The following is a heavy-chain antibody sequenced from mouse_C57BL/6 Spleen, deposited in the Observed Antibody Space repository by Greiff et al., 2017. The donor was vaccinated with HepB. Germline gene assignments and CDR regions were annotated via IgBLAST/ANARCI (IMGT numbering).Heavy chain of an antibody. CDR3: AREGGYGNDGYYFDY. J-gene: IGHJ2*01. D-gene: IGHD2-2*01. V-gene: IGHV5-12*01. CDR2: ISNGGGST. Sequence: EVKLVESGGGLVQPGGSLKLSCAASGFTFSDYYMYWVRQTPEKRLEWVAYISNGGGSTYYPDTVKGRFTISRDNAKNTLYLHMSRLKSEDTAMYYCAREGGYGNDGYYFDYWGQGTPLTVSS. CDR1: GFTFSDYY.